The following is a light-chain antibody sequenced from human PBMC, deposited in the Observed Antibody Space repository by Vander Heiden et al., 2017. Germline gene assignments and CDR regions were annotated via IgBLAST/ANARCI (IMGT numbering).Light chain of an antibody. V-gene: IGKV3-20*01. CDR1: QSVSNIY. CDR3: QQYGSSHT. J-gene: IGKJ4*01. CDR2: GAS. Sequence: EIVLTQSPGTLSLSPGERATLSCRASQSVSNIYLAWYQQKPGQAPRLLIYGASSRATGIPDRFSGRGSGTDFTLTISRLEPEDFAVYYCQQYGSSHTFGGGTKVEIK.